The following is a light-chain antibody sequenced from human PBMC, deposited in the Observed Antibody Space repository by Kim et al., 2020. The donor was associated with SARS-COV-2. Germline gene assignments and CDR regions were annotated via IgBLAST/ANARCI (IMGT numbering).Light chain of an antibody. CDR2: GKN. CDR1: SLRSYY. J-gene: IGLJ1*01. CDR3: NSRDSSGNHLV. Sequence: SSELTQDPAVSVALGQTVRITCQGDSLRSYYASWYQQKPGQAPVLVIYGKNNRPSGIPDRFSGSSSGSTAVLTIPGAQAEDEADYYCNSRDSSGNHLVFGTGTKVTVL. V-gene: IGLV3-19*01.